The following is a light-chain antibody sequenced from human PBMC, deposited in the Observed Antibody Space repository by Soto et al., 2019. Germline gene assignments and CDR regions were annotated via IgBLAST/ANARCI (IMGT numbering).Light chain of an antibody. CDR2: DAS. Sequence: IFLTQAPATLSLSRGERATLAWMASQSISNFLAWYQQKPGQAPRLLIYDASKRATDIPDRFIGSGSGTDFTLTISSLEPEDFAVYYCHQRSNWPPFTFGGGTKVDIK. CDR3: HQRSNWPPFT. J-gene: IGKJ4*01. V-gene: IGKV3-11*01. CDR1: QSISNF.